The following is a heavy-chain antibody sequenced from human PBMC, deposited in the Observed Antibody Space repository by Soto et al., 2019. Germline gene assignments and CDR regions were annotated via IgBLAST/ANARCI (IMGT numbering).Heavy chain of an antibody. CDR2: ISGGGGNT. CDR3: AKERLGRGADY. Sequence: EVQLLESGGGLVQPGGSLRLSCAASGFTFSNYAMRWVRQTPGKGLEWVSTISGGGGNTYYPDPVKGRFTISRDNSKDTVYLQMNSLRAEETAIYYCAKERLGRGADYWGQGALVTVTS. J-gene: IGHJ4*02. CDR1: GFTFSNYA. V-gene: IGHV3-23*01.